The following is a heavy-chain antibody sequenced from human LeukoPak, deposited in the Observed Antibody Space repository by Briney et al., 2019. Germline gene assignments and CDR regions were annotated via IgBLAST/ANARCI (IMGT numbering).Heavy chain of an antibody. J-gene: IGHJ6*02. CDR2: INHRGST. Sequence: SETLSLTCAVYGGSFSGYYWSWIRRPPGKGLEWIREINHRGSTNYNPSLKSRVTISVDTSKNHFSLKLNSVTAADTAVYYCARGRGGSYYYYYYGMDVWGQGTTVTVSS. CDR3: ARGRGGSYYYYYYGMDV. V-gene: IGHV4-34*01. CDR1: GGSFSGYY. D-gene: IGHD2-15*01.